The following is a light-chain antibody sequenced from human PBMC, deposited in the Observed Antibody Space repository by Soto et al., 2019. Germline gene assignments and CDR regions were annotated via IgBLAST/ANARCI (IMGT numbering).Light chain of an antibody. Sequence: DIQMTQSPSTLSASVGDRVSITCRASHNIARWLAWYQQKPGKAPRLLIYDASTLETGVPSRFSGSGSGTEFTLSISSLRPGDFATYFCQHLDSNWPFGQGTKVEI. CDR2: DAS. CDR1: HNIARW. V-gene: IGKV1-5*01. CDR3: QHLDSNWP. J-gene: IGKJ1*01.